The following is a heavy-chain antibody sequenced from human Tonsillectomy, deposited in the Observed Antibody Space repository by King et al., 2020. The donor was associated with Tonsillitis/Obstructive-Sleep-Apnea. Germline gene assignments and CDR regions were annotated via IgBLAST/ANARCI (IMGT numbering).Heavy chain of an antibody. Sequence: VQLVESGGGVVQPGRSLRLSCAASGFTFSSYGMHWVRQAPGKGLEWVAIIWYDGSNKYYADSGKGRFTISRDNSKNTLYLQMNSLRAEDTAVYSCARDGRELLHWYCDLWGRGTLVTVSS. CDR2: IWYDGSNK. V-gene: IGHV3-33*01. D-gene: IGHD1-26*01. CDR3: ARDGRELLHWYCDL. J-gene: IGHJ2*01. CDR1: GFTFSSYG.